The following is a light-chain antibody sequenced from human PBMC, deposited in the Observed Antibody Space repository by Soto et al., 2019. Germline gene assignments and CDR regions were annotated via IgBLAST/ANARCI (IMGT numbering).Light chain of an antibody. CDR1: QSVDSAY. Sequence: EIVLTQSPGTLSLSPGERATLSCRASQSVDSAYLAWFQHKPGQAPRLLIYSASIRATGIPDRFSGRGFGTDFTLTISRLEPEDFAVYYCQHSGDFRWTFGLGTKVDI. CDR2: SAS. J-gene: IGKJ1*01. CDR3: QHSGDFRWT. V-gene: IGKV3-20*01.